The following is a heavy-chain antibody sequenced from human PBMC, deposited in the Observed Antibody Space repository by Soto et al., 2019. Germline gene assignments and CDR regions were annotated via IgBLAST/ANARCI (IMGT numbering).Heavy chain of an antibody. CDR2: ISGGGNDR. CDR1: GFTFSSYA. V-gene: IGHV3-23*01. Sequence: EVQLLESGGGLVQPGGSQTLSCAASGFTFSSYAMSWVRQAPGKGLEWVSAISGGGNDRFYADSVKGRFTMSRDNSRNTLYLHMNSLRAEDTAVHYCARSLFIAATDTEPFDSWGQGALVTVSS. CDR3: ARSLFIAATDTEPFDS. J-gene: IGHJ4*02. D-gene: IGHD6-13*01.